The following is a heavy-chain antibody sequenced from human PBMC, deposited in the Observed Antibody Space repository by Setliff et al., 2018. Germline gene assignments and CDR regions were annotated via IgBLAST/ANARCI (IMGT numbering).Heavy chain of an antibody. Sequence: ASVKVSCKASGYTSTTNALHWVRQAPGQRLEWMGWITAGYGDTKYSQKFQGRFTISRDNAQKTLYLHMNNLRADDAAVFYCVPGRGSWGQGALVTVSS. CDR3: VPGRGS. D-gene: IGHD6-25*01. J-gene: IGHJ5*02. V-gene: IGHV1-3*01. CDR2: ITAGYGDT. CDR1: GYTSTTNA.